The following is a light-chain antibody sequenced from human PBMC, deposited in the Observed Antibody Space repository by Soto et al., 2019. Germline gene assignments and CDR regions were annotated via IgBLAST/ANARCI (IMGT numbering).Light chain of an antibody. CDR2: AAS. V-gene: IGKV1-39*01. CDR1: QSISSY. CDR3: QQSYSTPYT. Sequence: DIQMTQSPSSLSASVGDRVTITCRASQSISSYLNWYHQKPGKAPKLLIYAASSLQSGVPSRFSGSGSRTDFTLTISSLQPEDFATYYCQQSYSTPYTFGQGTKLEIK. J-gene: IGKJ2*01.